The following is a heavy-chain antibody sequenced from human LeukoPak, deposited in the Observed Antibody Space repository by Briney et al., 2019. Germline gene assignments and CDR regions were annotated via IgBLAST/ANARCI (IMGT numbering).Heavy chain of an antibody. CDR2: ISSSSSYI. V-gene: IGHV3-21*01. CDR1: GFTFSSYS. Sequence: RAGGSLRLSCAASGFTFSSYSMNWVRQAPGKGLEWVSSISSSSSYIYYADSVKGRFTISRDNAKNSLYLQMNSLRAEDTAVYYCARDLAAAGRPDYWGQGTLVTVSS. D-gene: IGHD6-13*01. CDR3: ARDLAAAGRPDY. J-gene: IGHJ4*02.